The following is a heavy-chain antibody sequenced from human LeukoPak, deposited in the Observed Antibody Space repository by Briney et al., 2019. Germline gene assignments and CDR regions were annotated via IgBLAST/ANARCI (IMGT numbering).Heavy chain of an antibody. Sequence: ASVKVSCKASGYTFTGYYIHWVRQAPGQGLEWMGWINPNNGGTNYAQKFQGRVTMTRDTSISTAYMELSRLRSDDTAVYYCARDVWYYYSSGSAGDYWGQGTLVTVSS. D-gene: IGHD3-10*01. CDR1: GYTFTGYY. CDR3: ARDVWYYYSSGSAGDY. J-gene: IGHJ4*02. V-gene: IGHV1-2*02. CDR2: INPNNGGT.